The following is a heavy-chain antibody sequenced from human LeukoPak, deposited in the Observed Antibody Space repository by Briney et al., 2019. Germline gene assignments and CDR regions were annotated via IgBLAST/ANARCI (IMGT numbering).Heavy chain of an antibody. CDR1: GGSVSSGSYY. V-gene: IGHV4-39*07. D-gene: IGHD3-22*01. J-gene: IGHJ4*02. CDR3: ARETRNYYDSSGYYVFDY. CDR2: IYYSGST. Sequence: SETLSLTCTVSGGSVSSGSYYWGWIRQPPGKGLEWIGNIYYSGSTYYNPSLKSRVTILVDTSKNQFSLKLSSVTAADTAVYYCARETRNYYDSSGYYVFDYWGQGTLVTVSS.